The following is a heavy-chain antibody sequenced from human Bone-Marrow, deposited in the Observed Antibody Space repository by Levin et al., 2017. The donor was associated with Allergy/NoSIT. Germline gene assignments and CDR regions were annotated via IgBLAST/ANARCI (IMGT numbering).Heavy chain of an antibody. CDR3: ARVSHSSSSTFDY. V-gene: IGHV2-70*01. Sequence: SGPTLVKPTQTLTLTCTFSGFSLSTTGMYVSWIRQPPGKALEWLALSDWDHDKYYSTSLRTRLTVSKDTSKDQVVLTLTNMDPVDTATYYCARVSHSSSSTFDYWGQGTLVTVSS. CDR1: GFSLSTTGMY. D-gene: IGHD6-6*01. CDR2: SDWDHDK. J-gene: IGHJ4*02.